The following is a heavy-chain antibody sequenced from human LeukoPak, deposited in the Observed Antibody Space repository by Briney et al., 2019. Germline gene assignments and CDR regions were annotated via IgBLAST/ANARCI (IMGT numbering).Heavy chain of an antibody. V-gene: IGHV3-7*04. CDR2: IKLDGSET. D-gene: IGHD5-18*01. J-gene: IGHJ4*02. CDR1: GFTFSSYW. CDR3: ARGYSYVFY. Sequence: GGSLRLSCAASGFTFSSYWMSWVRQAPGKGLEWVANIKLDGSETNYGDSVKGRFTISRDNAENSLFLQMNSLRAEDTAVYYCARGYSYVFYWGQGTLVSASS.